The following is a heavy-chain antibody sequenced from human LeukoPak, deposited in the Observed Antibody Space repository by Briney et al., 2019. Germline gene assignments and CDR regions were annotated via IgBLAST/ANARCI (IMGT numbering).Heavy chain of an antibody. D-gene: IGHD1-14*01. J-gene: IGHJ4*02. Sequence: SETLSLTCTVSGGSISSYYWSWIRQPPGKGLEWIGEIYHSGSTNYNPSLKSRVTISVDKSKNQFSLKLSSVTAADTAVYCCARAVPVDYWGQGTLVTVSS. CDR3: ARAVPVDY. V-gene: IGHV4-59*12. CDR2: IYHSGST. CDR1: GGSISSYY.